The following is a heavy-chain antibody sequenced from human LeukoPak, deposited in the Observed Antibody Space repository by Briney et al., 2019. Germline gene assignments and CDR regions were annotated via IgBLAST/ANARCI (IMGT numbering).Heavy chain of an antibody. CDR2: IYTSGST. Sequence: PSETLSLTCTVSGGSISSNHWSWIRQPLREGLEWIGRIYTSGSTNYNPSLKSRVTMSVDTSKNHFSLKLSSVTAADTAVYYCAREAFDIWGQGTMVTVSS. CDR3: AREAFDI. CDR1: GGSISSNH. J-gene: IGHJ3*02. V-gene: IGHV4-4*07.